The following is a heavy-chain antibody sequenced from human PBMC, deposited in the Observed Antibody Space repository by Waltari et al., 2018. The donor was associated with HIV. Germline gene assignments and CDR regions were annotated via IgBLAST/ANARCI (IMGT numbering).Heavy chain of an antibody. V-gene: IGHV1-24*01. CDR2: SGPEGGET. CDR1: GYTLTELS. Sequence: QVQLVQSGAEVKKPGASVKVSCKVSGYTLTELSMHWVRQAPGKGLAWMGGSGPEGGETNYAQTHQARVTMTEDTATDAAYIGLSSLRSEDTAVYYCAKVLDETGYYGMKSWGQGTTVTVSS. J-gene: IGHJ6*02. CDR3: AKVLDETGYYGMKS. D-gene: IGHD1-1*01.